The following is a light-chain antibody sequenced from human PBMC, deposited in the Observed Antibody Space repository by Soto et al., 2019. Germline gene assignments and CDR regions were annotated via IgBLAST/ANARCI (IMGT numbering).Light chain of an antibody. CDR2: KAS. Sequence: SQMTQSPSTLSASVGDRVTITCRASQNINTWLAWYQHKPGKAPKVLIHKASSLQSGVPSRFSGTGSGTEYTPIINSLQPDVFATYYCQQYDCYPLTFGGGTKVEI. J-gene: IGKJ4*01. CDR1: QNINTW. V-gene: IGKV1-5*03. CDR3: QQYDCYPLT.